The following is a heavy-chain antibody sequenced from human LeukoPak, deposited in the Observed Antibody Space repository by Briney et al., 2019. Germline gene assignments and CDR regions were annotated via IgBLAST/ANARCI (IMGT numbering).Heavy chain of an antibody. D-gene: IGHD5-12*01. Sequence: TGGSLRLSCAASGFSFSTYWMSWVRQTPGKGLEWVANIKEDGSKDYYVDSVKGRFTISRDNAKNSLYLQMNSLRVEDSAVYYCARDASGYDSGGQGTLVTVSA. V-gene: IGHV3-7*01. CDR2: IKEDGSKD. CDR1: GFSFSTYW. J-gene: IGHJ5*01. CDR3: ARDASGYDS.